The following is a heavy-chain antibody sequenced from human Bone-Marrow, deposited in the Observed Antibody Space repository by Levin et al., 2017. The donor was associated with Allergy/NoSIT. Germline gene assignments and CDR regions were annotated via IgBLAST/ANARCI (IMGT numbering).Heavy chain of an antibody. V-gene: IGHV1-2*02. J-gene: IGHJ4*02. Sequence: GESLKISCKASGYTFTDYYIHWVRQAPGQGLEWMGLMNPKSGATNYAQKFQDRVTMSRDTSISTAYMDLSGLRSDDTAVYYCGRERVGVANMAVDYWGQGALVTVSS. CDR2: MNPKSGAT. D-gene: IGHD3-3*01. CDR1: GYTFTDYY. CDR3: GRERVGVANMAVDY.